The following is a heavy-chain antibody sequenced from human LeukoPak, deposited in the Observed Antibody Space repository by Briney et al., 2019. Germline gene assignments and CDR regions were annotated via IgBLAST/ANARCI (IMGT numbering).Heavy chain of an antibody. V-gene: IGHV1-69-2*01. CDR1: GYTFTDYY. CDR2: VDPEDGET. D-gene: IGHD2-15*01. CDR3: ATGPVAGAFDI. Sequence: ASVKVSCKVSGYTFTDYYMHWVQQAPGKGLEWMGLVDPEDGETIYAEKFQGRVTITADTSTDTAYMELSSLRSEATAVYYCATGPVAGAFDIWGQGTMVTVSS. J-gene: IGHJ3*02.